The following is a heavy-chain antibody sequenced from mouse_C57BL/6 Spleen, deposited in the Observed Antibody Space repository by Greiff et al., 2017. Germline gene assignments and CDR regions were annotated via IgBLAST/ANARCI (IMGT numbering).Heavy chain of an antibody. CDR2: IYPRYGST. CDR3: AYRSGSYVDY. D-gene: IGHD1-3*01. V-gene: IGHV1-85*01. Sequence: VQLQQSGPELVKPGASVKLSCKASGYSFTSYDMNWVKQRPGPGLEWIGWIYPRYGSTKYNEKFKGKATLTVDTSSSTAYIELNSLTSEDSAVYYCAYRSGSYVDYWGQGTTLTVSS. J-gene: IGHJ2*01. CDR1: GYSFTSYD.